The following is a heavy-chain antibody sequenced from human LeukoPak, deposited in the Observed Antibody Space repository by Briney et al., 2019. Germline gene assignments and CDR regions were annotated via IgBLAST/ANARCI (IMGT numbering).Heavy chain of an antibody. J-gene: IGHJ4*02. V-gene: IGHV4-38-2*01. CDR2: IYHTGST. D-gene: IGHD3-10*01. Sequence: NPSETLSPTRAVSGYSISSGYYWGWIRQPPGKGLEWIGSIYHTGSTYYNPSLKSRVTISVDTSKNQFSLKLSSVTAADTAVYYCARGYYGSGSYYFDYWGQGTLVIVSS. CDR1: GYSISSGYY. CDR3: ARGYYGSGSYYFDY.